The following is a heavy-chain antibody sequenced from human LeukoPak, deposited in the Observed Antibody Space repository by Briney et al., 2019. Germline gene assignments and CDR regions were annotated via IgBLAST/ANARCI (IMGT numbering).Heavy chain of an antibody. CDR2: TYYRSKWYY. CDR3: AREGSSSFDY. CDR1: GDSVSSNSAA. V-gene: IGHV6-1*01. D-gene: IGHD3-10*01. J-gene: IGHJ4*02. Sequence: SQTLSLTCALSGDSVSSNSAAWNWIRQSPSGGLEWLGRTYYRSKWYYDYAVSVTSRITTNPDTSKNQFSLHLNSVTPEDTAVYYCAREGSSSFDYWGQGTLVTVSS.